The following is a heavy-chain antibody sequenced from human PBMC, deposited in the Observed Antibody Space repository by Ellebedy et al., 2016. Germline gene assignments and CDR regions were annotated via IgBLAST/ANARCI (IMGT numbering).Heavy chain of an antibody. CDR1: GYSISSGSY. V-gene: IGHV4-38-2*02. D-gene: IGHD2-2*01. Sequence: GSLRLXCTVSGYSISSGSYWGWVRQPPGKGLEWIGSIYHGGSTFYNPSLKSRVTISVDTSNNRFSLTLSSVTAADSAVYFCARTLVAPAAIRLDYWGQGTLVTVSS. CDR2: IYHGGST. CDR3: ARTLVAPAAIRLDY. J-gene: IGHJ4*02.